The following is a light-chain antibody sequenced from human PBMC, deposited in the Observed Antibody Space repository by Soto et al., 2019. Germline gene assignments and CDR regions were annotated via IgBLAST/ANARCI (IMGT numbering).Light chain of an antibody. Sequence: QSVLTQPASVPGSPGQRTTISCTGTSGDVGGYNYVSWYQQHPGKAPKLMIYDVSNRPSGVSNRFSGSKSGNTASLTISGLQAEDEADYYCSSYTSSSLYVFGTGTKVTVL. CDR2: DVS. CDR3: SSYTSSSLYV. V-gene: IGLV2-14*01. CDR1: SGDVGGYNY. J-gene: IGLJ1*01.